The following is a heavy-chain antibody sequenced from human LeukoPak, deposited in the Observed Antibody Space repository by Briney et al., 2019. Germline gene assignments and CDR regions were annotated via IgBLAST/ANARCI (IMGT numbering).Heavy chain of an antibody. CDR3: AREKKYCTNGVCYTYFDY. D-gene: IGHD2-8*01. CDR2: ISGSDGST. Sequence: GGSLRLSCAASGFTFSSYAMSWVRQAPGKGLEWVSGISGSDGSTNYADSVKGRFTISRENSKNTLYLQMNSLRAEDTAVYYCAREKKYCTNGVCYTYFDYWGQGTLVTVSS. J-gene: IGHJ4*02. V-gene: IGHV3-23*01. CDR1: GFTFSSYA.